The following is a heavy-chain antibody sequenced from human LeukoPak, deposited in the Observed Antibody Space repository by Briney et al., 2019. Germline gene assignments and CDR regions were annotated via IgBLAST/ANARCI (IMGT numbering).Heavy chain of an antibody. J-gene: IGHJ6*03. CDR3: ATNGYYCIDV. D-gene: IGHD2-8*01. CDR1: GGSISSSSYY. Sequence: SETLSLTCTVSGGSISSSSYYWGWIRQPPGKGLEWIGSIYYSGSTYYNPSLKSRVTISVDTSKNQFSLKLISVTAADTAVYYCATNGYYCIDVWGKGTTVTVSS. CDR2: IYYSGST. V-gene: IGHV4-39*07.